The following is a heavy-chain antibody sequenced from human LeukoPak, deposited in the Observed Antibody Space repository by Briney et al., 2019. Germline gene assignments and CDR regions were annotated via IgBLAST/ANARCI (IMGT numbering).Heavy chain of an antibody. V-gene: IGHV1-69*13. D-gene: IGHD3-10*01. CDR3: AISSARKIWFGELSDNWFDP. CDR1: GGTFSSYA. J-gene: IGHJ5*02. CDR2: IIPIFGTA. Sequence: SVKVSCKASGGTFSSYAISWVRQAPGQGLEWMGGIIPIFGTANYAQKFQGRVTITADESTSTAYMELSSLRSEDTAVYYCAISSARKIWFGELSDNWFDPWGQGTLVTVSS.